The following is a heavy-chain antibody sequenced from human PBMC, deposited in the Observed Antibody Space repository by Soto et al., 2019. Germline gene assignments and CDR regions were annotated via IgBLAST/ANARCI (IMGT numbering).Heavy chain of an antibody. D-gene: IGHD1-1*01. CDR2: IIPIFGTA. V-gene: IGHV1-69*13. CDR1: GGTFGSYA. CDR3: ASRSQWGTISPYYYYYYGMDV. J-gene: IGHJ6*02. Sequence: SVKVSCKASGGTFGSYAISWVRQAPGQGLEWMGGIIPIFGTANYAQKFQGRVTITADESTSTAYMELSSLRSEDTAVYYCASRSQWGTISPYYYYYYGMDVWGQGTTVTVSS.